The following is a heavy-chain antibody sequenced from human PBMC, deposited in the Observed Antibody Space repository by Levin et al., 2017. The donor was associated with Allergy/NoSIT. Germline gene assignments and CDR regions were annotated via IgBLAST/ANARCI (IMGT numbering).Heavy chain of an antibody. Sequence: ASVKVSCKASGYTFTGYYMHWVRQAPGQGLEWMGRVNPNTGSTNYAQKFQGRVTMTRDTSISTAYMELSRLRSDDTAVYYCARDRGYYGDYVHWGQGTLVIVSS. CDR3: ARDRGYYGDYVH. CDR2: VNPNTGST. J-gene: IGHJ4*02. D-gene: IGHD4-17*01. CDR1: GYTFTGYY. V-gene: IGHV1-2*06.